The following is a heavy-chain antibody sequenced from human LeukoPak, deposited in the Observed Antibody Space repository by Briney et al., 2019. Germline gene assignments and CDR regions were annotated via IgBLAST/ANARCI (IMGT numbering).Heavy chain of an antibody. V-gene: IGHV4-59*01. CDR1: GGSISSYY. J-gene: IGHJ3*02. CDR2: IYYSGST. Sequence: SETLSLTCTVSGGSISSYYWSWIRQPPGKGLEWIGYIYYSGSTNYNPSLKSRVTISVDTSKNQFSLKLSSVTAADTAVYYCAREAPFIAAAGWAKSAFDIWGQGTMVTVPS. D-gene: IGHD6-13*01. CDR3: AREAPFIAAAGWAKSAFDI.